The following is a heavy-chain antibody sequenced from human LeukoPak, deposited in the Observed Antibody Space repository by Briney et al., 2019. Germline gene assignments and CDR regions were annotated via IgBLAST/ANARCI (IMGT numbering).Heavy chain of an antibody. CDR1: GYTLTELS. J-gene: IGHJ4*02. V-gene: IGHV1-24*01. CDR2: FDPEDGET. Sequence: GASVKVSCKVSGYTLTELSMHWVRQAPGKGLEWMGGFDPEDGETIYAQKFQGRVTMTEDTSTDTAYMELSSLRSEDTAVYYCATDFLGYCSSGSCHFDYWGQGTLVTVSS. CDR3: ATDFLGYCSSGSCHFDY. D-gene: IGHD2-15*01.